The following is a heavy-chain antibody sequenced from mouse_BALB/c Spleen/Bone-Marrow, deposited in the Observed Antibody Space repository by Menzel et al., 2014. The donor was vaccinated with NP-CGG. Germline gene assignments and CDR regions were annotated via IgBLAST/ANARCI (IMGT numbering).Heavy chain of an antibody. CDR2: ISSGSSTI. CDR1: GFTFSSFG. Sequence: EVQLVESGGGLVQPGGSRKLSCAASGFTFSSFGMHWVRRAPEKGLEWVAYISSGSSTIYYADTVKGRFTISRDNPKSTLFLQMTSLRSEDTAMYYCARSPWFACWGQGTLVTVSA. J-gene: IGHJ3*01. V-gene: IGHV5-17*02. CDR3: ARSPWFAC.